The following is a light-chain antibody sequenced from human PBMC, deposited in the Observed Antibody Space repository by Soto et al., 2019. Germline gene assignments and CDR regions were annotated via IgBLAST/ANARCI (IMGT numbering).Light chain of an antibody. Sequence: IVMTQSPATLSVSPWERATLSCRASQSVSSNLAWYQQKPGQAPRLLIYGASTRATGIPARFSGSGSGTEFTLNITSLQSEDIAVYYCQQYDSWLVWTFGQGTKVDIK. CDR2: GAS. V-gene: IGKV3-15*01. J-gene: IGKJ1*01. CDR3: QQYDSWLVWT. CDR1: QSVSSN.